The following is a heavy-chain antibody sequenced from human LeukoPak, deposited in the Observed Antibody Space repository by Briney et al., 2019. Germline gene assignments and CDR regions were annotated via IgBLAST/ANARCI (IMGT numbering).Heavy chain of an antibody. D-gene: IGHD2/OR15-2a*01. CDR2: ISIGGDT. V-gene: IGHV3-23*02. J-gene: IGHJ4*02. Sequence: GGSLRLSCAVSGLTFSSSWMDWVRQAPGKGLEWVSTISIGGDTYYGDSVKGRSAISRDESTNTLSLHLDSLRVEDMGVYYCALLSGGTFDYWGQGTQVTVAS. CDR3: ALLSGGTFDY. CDR1: GLTFSSSW.